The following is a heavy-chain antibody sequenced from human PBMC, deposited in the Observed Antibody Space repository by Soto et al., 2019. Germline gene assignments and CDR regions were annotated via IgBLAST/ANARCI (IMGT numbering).Heavy chain of an antibody. J-gene: IGHJ4*02. Sequence: QVQLVQSGAEVKKPGSSVKVSCKASGGTFSSYTISWVRQAPGQGLEWMGRIIPILGIANYAQKFQGRVTITEDKPTSTDYLERRSLSYEETAVYSCARTGGGVTPGYWGQGTLVTVSS. CDR2: IIPILGIA. CDR3: ARTGGGVTPGY. CDR1: GGTFSSYT. V-gene: IGHV1-69*02. D-gene: IGHD2-21*02.